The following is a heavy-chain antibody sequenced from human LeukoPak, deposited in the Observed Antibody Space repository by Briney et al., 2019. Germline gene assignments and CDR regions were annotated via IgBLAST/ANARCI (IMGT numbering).Heavy chain of an antibody. CDR2: INLSGGST. Sequence: GASVKVSCTASGYTFTSYYMHWVRQAPGQGLEWMGIINLSGGSTSYAQKFQGRVTMTRDTSTSTVYMELSSLRSEDTAVYYCARDQTAMPFRSALPRVPDYWGQGTLVTVSS. J-gene: IGHJ4*02. D-gene: IGHD5-18*01. CDR1: GYTFTSYY. V-gene: IGHV1-46*01. CDR3: ARDQTAMPFRSALPRVPDY.